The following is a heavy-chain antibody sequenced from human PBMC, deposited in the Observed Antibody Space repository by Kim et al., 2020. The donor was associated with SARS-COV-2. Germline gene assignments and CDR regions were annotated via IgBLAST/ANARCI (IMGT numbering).Heavy chain of an antibody. CDR1: GYTFTGYY. J-gene: IGHJ6*02. CDR3: ARVEENPSDDILTGYYPYYGMDV. D-gene: IGHD3-9*01. Sequence: ASVKVSCKASGYTFTGYYMHWVRQAPGQGLEWMGWINPNSGGTNYAQKFQGRVTMTRDTSISTAYMELSRLRSDDTAVYYCARVEENPSDDILTGYYPYYGMDVWGQGTTVTVSS. V-gene: IGHV1-2*02. CDR2: INPNSGGT.